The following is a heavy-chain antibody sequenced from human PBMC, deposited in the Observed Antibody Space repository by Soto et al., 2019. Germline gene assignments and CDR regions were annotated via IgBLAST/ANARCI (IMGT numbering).Heavy chain of an antibody. CDR2: ISGSGGST. D-gene: IGHD3-22*01. Sequence: GGALRLSCAASGFTFSSYALSWFRQAPGKGLEWVSAISGSGGSTYYADSVKGRFTISRDNSKNTLYLQMNSLRAEDTAVYYCAKDEVVTPRWGQGTLVTVSS. CDR3: AKDEVVTPR. CDR1: GFTFSSYA. V-gene: IGHV3-23*01. J-gene: IGHJ4*02.